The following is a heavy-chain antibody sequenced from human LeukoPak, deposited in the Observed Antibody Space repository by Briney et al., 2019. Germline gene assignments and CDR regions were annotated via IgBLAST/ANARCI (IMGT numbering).Heavy chain of an antibody. CDR2: VYTSGST. Sequence: SETLSLTCTVSGGSISSGSYYWSWIRQPAGKGLEWIGRVYTSGSTNYAPSLKSRVTISVDTTKTQFSLKLRSVTAADTAVYYCAREFDYWGQGTLVTVSS. J-gene: IGHJ4*02. CDR3: AREFDY. V-gene: IGHV4-61*02. CDR1: GGSISSGSYY.